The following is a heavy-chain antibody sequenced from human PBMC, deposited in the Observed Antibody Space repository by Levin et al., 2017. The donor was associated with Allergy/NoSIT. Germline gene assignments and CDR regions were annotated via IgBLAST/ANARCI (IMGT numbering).Heavy chain of an antibody. CDR3: ARGGYGNVGLLEL. CDR1: GGSISSGGYY. Sequence: SETLSLTCTVSGGSISSGGYYWSWIRQDSGKGLEWIGYIYYSGSTDYNPSLKSRATIAVDTSKNQFSLRLTSVTAADTAVYYCARGGYGNVGLLELWGQGTLVTVSS. D-gene: IGHD4-11*01. CDR2: IYYSGST. J-gene: IGHJ4*02. V-gene: IGHV4-31*03.